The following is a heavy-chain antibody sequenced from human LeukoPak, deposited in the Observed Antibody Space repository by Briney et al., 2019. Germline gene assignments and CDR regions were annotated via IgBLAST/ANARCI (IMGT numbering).Heavy chain of an antibody. Sequence: GSLRLSCAASGFTFSSYGMNWVREAPGQGREWVSAISGSGGSTYYADSVKGRFTISRDNSKNTLYLQMNSRGAEDTAVYYCAKLNLRPLDYWGQGTLVTVSS. D-gene: IGHD1-14*01. J-gene: IGHJ4*02. CDR3: AKLNLRPLDY. CDR2: ISGSGGST. CDR1: GFTFSSYG. V-gene: IGHV3-23*01.